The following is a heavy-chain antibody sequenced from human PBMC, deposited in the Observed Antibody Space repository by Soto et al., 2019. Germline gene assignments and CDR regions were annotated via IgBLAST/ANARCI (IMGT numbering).Heavy chain of an antibody. J-gene: IGHJ4*02. CDR2: INYTGST. Sequence: QVQQQQWGAGLLKPSETLSLTCAVYGGSFSAYYWSWIRQSPGTGLEWIGEINYTGSTAYNPSLKSRVTISVDTSKNQFSLKLSTVTAADTAVYYFAWPNKRSLFFDYWGQGTPVTVSS. CDR3: AWPNKRSLFFDY. V-gene: IGHV4-34*01. D-gene: IGHD2-21*01. CDR1: GGSFSAYY.